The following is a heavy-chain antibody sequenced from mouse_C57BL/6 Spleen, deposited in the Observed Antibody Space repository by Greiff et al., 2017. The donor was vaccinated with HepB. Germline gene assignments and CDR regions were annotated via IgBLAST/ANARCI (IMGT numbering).Heavy chain of an antibody. D-gene: IGHD1-1*01. Sequence: VQLQQSGPELVKPGASVKISCKASGYTFTDYYMNWVKQSHGKSLEWIGDINPNNGGTSYNQKFKGKATLTVDKSSSTAYMELRSLTSEDSAVYYCAPWYDGSSYGAMDYWGQGTSVTVSS. V-gene: IGHV1-26*01. CDR1: GYTFTDYY. J-gene: IGHJ4*01. CDR2: INPNNGGT. CDR3: APWYDGSSYGAMDY.